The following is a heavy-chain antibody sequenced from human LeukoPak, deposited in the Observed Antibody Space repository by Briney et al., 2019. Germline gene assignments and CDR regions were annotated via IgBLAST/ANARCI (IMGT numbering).Heavy chain of an antibody. V-gene: IGHV4-61*01. CDR3: AREVVYDAFDI. Sequence: PSETLSLTCTVSGGSVSSGSYYWSWIRQPPGKGLEWIGYIYYSGSTNYNPSLKSRVTISVDTSKNQFSLKLSSVTAADTAVYYCAREVVYDAFDIWGQGTMVTVSS. CDR1: GGSVSSGSYY. D-gene: IGHD1-14*01. CDR2: IYYSGST. J-gene: IGHJ3*02.